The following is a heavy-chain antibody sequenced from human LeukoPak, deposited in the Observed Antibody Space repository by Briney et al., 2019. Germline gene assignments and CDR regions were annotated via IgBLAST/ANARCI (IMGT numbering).Heavy chain of an antibody. CDR2: INSDGSST. Sequence: GGSLRLSCAASGFTFSGSWMHWVRQAPGKGLVWVSRINSDGSSTTYADSVKGRFTISRDNAKNTLYLQMTSLRAEDTAVYYCASSDYFDYWGQGTLVTVSS. V-gene: IGHV3-74*01. CDR1: GFTFSGSW. J-gene: IGHJ4*02. CDR3: ASSDYFDY.